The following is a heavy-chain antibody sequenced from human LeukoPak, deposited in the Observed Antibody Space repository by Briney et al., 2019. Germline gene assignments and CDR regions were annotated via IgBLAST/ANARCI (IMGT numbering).Heavy chain of an antibody. J-gene: IGHJ4*02. CDR2: INGGDGDT. V-gene: IGHV1-3*01. CDR1: GYTFTSSA. CDR3: AIPDYGDY. Sequence: ASVKVSCKASGYTFTSSAIHWVRQAPGQRLEWMGWINGGDGDTKYLQNFQGRVTITRDTSASTSYMELSSLTSEDTAVYYCAIPDYGDYWGQGTLVTVSS.